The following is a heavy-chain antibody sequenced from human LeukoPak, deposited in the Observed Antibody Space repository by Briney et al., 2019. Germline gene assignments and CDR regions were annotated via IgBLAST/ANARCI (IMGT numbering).Heavy chain of an antibody. CDR2: INPNSGGT. CDR3: ARMDYYDSSGYFDY. V-gene: IGHV1-2*06. J-gene: IGHJ4*02. Sequence: ASVKVSCKASGYTFTGYYMHWVRQAPGQGLEWMGRINPNSGGTNYAQKFQGRVTMTRDTSISTAYMELSRLRSDDTAVYYCARMDYYDSSGYFDYWGQGTLVTASS. CDR1: GYTFTGYY. D-gene: IGHD3-22*01.